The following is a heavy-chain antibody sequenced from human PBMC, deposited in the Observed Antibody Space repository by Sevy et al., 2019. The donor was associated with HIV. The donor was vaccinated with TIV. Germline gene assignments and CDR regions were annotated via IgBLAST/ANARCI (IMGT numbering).Heavy chain of an antibody. D-gene: IGHD6-6*01. J-gene: IGHJ4*02. CDR1: GFTFSSYA. CDR3: ARDLKGGSSGY. Sequence: GSSLRLSCAASGFTFSSYAMHWVRQAPGKGLEWVAVISYDGSNKYYADSVKGRFTISRDNSKNTLYLQMNSLRAEDTAVYYCARDLKGGSSGYWGQGTLVTVSS. V-gene: IGHV3-30-3*01. CDR2: ISYDGSNK.